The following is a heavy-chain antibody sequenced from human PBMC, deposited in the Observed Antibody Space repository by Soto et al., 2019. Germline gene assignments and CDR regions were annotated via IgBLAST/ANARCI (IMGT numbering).Heavy chain of an antibody. J-gene: IGHJ5*02. CDR1: GASISGFY. Sequence: QVQLQESGPGLVKPSETLSLTCTVSGASISGFYWSWIRKSAGKGLEWIGRIYATGTTDYNPSLKSRVMMSVDTSKKQFSVKLRCVTAADTAVYYCVRDGTKTLRDWFDPWGQGISVTVSS. V-gene: IGHV4-4*07. CDR3: VRDGTKTLRDWFDP. CDR2: IYATGTT. D-gene: IGHD1-1*01.